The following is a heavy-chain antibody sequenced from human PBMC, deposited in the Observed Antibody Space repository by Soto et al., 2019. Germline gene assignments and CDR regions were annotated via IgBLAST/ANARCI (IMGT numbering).Heavy chain of an antibody. CDR1: GYTFTSYD. CDR3: AREGIAARPVYYYHYGMDF. V-gene: IGHV1-8*01. CDR2: MNPNSGNT. D-gene: IGHD6-6*01. Sequence: ASVKVSCKASGYTFTSYDINWVRQATGQGLEWMGWMNPNSGNTGYAQKFQGRVTMTRNTSISTAYMELSSLRSEDTAVYYCAREGIAARPVYYYHYGMDFRGQGTTVP. J-gene: IGHJ6*02.